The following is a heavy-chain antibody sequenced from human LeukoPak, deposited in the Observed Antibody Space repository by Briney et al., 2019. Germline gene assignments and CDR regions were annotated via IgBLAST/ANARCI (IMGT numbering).Heavy chain of an antibody. CDR1: GYTFTSYA. J-gene: IGHJ4*02. CDR2: ISAGNGNT. V-gene: IGHV1-3*01. D-gene: IGHD1-26*01. Sequence: ASVKVSCKASGYTFTSYAIHWVHQAPGQRLEWMGWISAGNGNTKYSQNFQGRVTFISNTSATTAFMELSSLRSEDAAVYYCARDSGSGSNDYWGQGTLVTVSS. CDR3: ARDSGSGSNDY.